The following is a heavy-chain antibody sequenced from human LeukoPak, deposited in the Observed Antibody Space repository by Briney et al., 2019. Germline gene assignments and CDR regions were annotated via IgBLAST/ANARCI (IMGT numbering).Heavy chain of an antibody. V-gene: IGHV3-23*01. D-gene: IGHD3-10*01. CDR3: AKTMVRGVNFFDY. CDR2: ISGSGSST. J-gene: IGHJ4*02. CDR1: GFTFSSYA. Sequence: PGGSLRLSCAASGFTFSSYAMSWVRQAPGKGLEWVSAISGSGSSTYYADSVKGRFTISRDNSKNTLYLQMNSLRAEDTAVYYCAKTMVRGVNFFDYWGQGTLVTVSS.